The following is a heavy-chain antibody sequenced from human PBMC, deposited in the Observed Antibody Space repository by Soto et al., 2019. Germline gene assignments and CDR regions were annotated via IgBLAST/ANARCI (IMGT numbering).Heavy chain of an antibody. CDR3: AKATATGGGAFDI. CDR2: ILVDGRT. Sequence: AGGPLSPSCAALGLFCGGIAMSWAGRAPGKGLEWVSTILVDGRTFYVDSVKGRFTISRDSSQNTVYLQMNSLTAGDTALYYCAKATATGGGAFDICGQGTMVTVSS. J-gene: IGHJ3*02. CDR1: GLFCGGIA. D-gene: IGHD2-8*02. V-gene: IGHV3-23*01.